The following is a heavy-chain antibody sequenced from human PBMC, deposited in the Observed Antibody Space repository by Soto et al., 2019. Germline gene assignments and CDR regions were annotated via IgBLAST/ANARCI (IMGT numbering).Heavy chain of an antibody. Sequence: ASVKVSCKASGGTFSSYAISWVRQAPGQGLAWMGGIIPIFGIANYAQKFQGRVTITADKSTSTAYMELSSLRSEDTAGYYGARCPFKKNEGSYPYYFDYWGQGTLVTVSS. CDR1: GGTFSSYA. CDR3: ARCPFKKNEGSYPYYFDY. D-gene: IGHD3-10*01. CDR2: IIPIFGIA. J-gene: IGHJ4*02. V-gene: IGHV1-69*10.